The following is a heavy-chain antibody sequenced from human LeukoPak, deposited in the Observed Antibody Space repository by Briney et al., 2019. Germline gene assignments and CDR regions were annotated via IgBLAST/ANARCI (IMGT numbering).Heavy chain of an antibody. D-gene: IGHD3-3*01. Sequence: SETLSLTCSVSGGSISGYYWSWIRQPPGKGLEWIGDMYYSGSTNYNPSLKSRVIISVDTSKNRFSLKLSSVTTADTAVYYCARGTVFGVATNWFDPWGQGTLVTVSS. CDR1: GGSISGYY. CDR2: MYYSGST. V-gene: IGHV4-59*01. CDR3: ARGTVFGVATNWFDP. J-gene: IGHJ5*02.